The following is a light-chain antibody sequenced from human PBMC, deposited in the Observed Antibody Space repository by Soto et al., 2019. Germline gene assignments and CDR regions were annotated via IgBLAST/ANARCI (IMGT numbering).Light chain of an antibody. CDR1: QSISSW. CDR2: DAS. V-gene: IGKV1-5*01. Sequence: DIQMTQSPSTLSASVGDTVTVPCRASQSISSWLAWYQQKPGKAPKVLIYDASTLESGVPSRFSGSGSGTEFTLTISGLQPDDFATYYCQQYNSYSGTFGQGTKVDIK. J-gene: IGKJ1*01. CDR3: QQYNSYSGT.